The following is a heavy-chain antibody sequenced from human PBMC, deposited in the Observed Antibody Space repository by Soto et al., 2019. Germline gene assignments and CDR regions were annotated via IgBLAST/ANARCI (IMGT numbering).Heavy chain of an antibody. J-gene: IGHJ6*02. CDR1: GGSITSYY. D-gene: IGHD2-15*01. Sequence: SETLSLTCTVSGGSITSYYWSWIRQPPGKGLEWIGYTFYSGSTNYNPSLKSRVTISVDTSKNQFSLNLSSVTAADTAVYYCARDLLGYCSGNSCYDYYGMDVWGQGTTVTVSS. CDR3: ARDLLGYCSGNSCYDYYGMDV. CDR2: TFYSGST. V-gene: IGHV4-59*01.